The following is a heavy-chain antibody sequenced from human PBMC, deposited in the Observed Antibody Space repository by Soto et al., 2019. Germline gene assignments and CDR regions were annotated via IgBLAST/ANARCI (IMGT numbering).Heavy chain of an antibody. CDR2: IYPGDSDT. CDR3: ARLAGSGSWYYYYFGMDV. V-gene: IGHV5-51*01. CDR1: GYSFTSYW. D-gene: IGHD3-10*01. Sequence: PGESLKISCKGSGYSFTSYWIGCVRQMPRKGLEWMGIIYPGDSDTRYSPSFQGQVTISADKSISTAYLQWSSLKASDTAMHYCARLAGSGSWYYYYFGMDVWGQGTTVTVSS. J-gene: IGHJ6*02.